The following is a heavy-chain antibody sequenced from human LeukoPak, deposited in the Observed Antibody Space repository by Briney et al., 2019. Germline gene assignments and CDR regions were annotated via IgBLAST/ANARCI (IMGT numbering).Heavy chain of an antibody. J-gene: IGHJ4*02. D-gene: IGHD3-22*01. CDR2: FDPEDGET. CDR3: ATAPHQYYYDSSGSHFDY. CDR1: GYTLTELS. Sequence: ASVKVSCKVSGYTLTELSMHWVRQAPGKGLEWMGGFDPEDGETIYAQKFQGRVTMTEDTSTDTAYMELSSLRSEDTAVYYCATAPHQYYYDSSGSHFDYWGRGTLVTVSS. V-gene: IGHV1-24*01.